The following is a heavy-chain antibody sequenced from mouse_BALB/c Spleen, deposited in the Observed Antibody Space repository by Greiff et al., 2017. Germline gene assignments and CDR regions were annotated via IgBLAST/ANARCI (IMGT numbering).Heavy chain of an antibody. J-gene: IGHJ1*01. CDR3: ARDDV. CDR1: GFTFSSYG. Sequence: EVQGVESGGDLVKPGGSLKLSCAASGFTFSSYGMSWVRQTPDKRLEWVATISSGGSYTYYPDSVKGRFTISRDNAKNTLYLQMSSLKSEDTAMYYCARDDVWGAGTTVTVSS. CDR2: ISSGGSYT. V-gene: IGHV5-6*01.